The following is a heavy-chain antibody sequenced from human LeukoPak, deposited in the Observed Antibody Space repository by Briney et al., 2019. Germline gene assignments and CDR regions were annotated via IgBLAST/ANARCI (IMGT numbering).Heavy chain of an antibody. CDR2: IKQDGTEK. Sequence: PGGSLRLSCGASGFIFTTYWMGWVRQAPGKGLEWVANIKQDGTEKYYVDSVKGRFTISRDNAKNSLYLQMNSLRAEDTAVYYCARGRLTPFDLWGRGTLVTVSS. V-gene: IGHV3-7*01. J-gene: IGHJ2*01. CDR3: ARGRLTPFDL. CDR1: GFIFTTYW. D-gene: IGHD4-23*01.